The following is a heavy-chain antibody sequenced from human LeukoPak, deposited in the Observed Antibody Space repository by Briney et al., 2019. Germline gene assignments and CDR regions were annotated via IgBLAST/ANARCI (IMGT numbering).Heavy chain of an antibody. CDR3: ASQSRYYFDF. J-gene: IGHJ4*02. Sequence: ASVKVSCKASGGTFSSYAISWVRQDPGQGLEWMGGIIPIFGTANYAQKFQGRVTITADESTSTAYMELSSLRSEDTAVYYCASQSRYYFDFWGQGTLVTVSS. V-gene: IGHV1-69*13. CDR2: IIPIFGTA. CDR1: GGTFSSYA.